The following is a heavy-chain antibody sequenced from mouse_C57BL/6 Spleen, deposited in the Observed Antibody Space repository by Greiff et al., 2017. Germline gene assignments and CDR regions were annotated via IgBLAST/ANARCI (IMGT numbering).Heavy chain of an antibody. CDR2: ISSGSSTI. V-gene: IGHV5-17*01. D-gene: IGHD1-1*01. Sequence: DVKLVESGGGLVKPGGSLKLSCAASGFTFSDYGMHWVRQAPEKGLEWVAYISSGSSTIYYADTVKGRFTISRDNAKNTLFLQMTSLRSEDTAMYYCARRTTVVADWYLDVWGTGTTVTVSS. CDR3: ARRTTVVADWYLDV. CDR1: GFTFSDYG. J-gene: IGHJ1*03.